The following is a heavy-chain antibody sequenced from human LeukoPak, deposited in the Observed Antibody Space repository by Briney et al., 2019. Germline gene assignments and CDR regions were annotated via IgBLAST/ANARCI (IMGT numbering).Heavy chain of an antibody. V-gene: IGHV3-23*01. CDR2: IYENGGTT. CDR3: AKRVDYSSPGGYFDS. CDR1: GFTFRSHA. D-gene: IGHD6-13*01. J-gene: IGHJ4*02. Sequence: GGSLRLSCVGSGFTFRSHAMSWVRQAPEKGLEFVSGIYENGGTTYYADSVKGRLTISRDNSKNTLYLQLNSLRAEDTAVYYCAKRVDYSSPGGYFDSWGPGSLVTVSS.